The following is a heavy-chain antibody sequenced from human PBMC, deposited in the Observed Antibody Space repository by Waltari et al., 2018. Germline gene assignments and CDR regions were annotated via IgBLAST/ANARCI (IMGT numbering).Heavy chain of an antibody. D-gene: IGHD6-19*01. CDR3: TRDVSSIYFDY. Sequence: QVQLVESGGGVVQPGRSLRLSCAASGFTFSDYGMHWVRQAPGQGLDWVALIWHDGRKDFYADSVKGRFTISRDNSRNTMYMQMNSLRAEDTAVYYCTRDVSSIYFDYWGQGTLVTVSS. CDR2: IWHDGRKD. CDR1: GFTFSDYG. V-gene: IGHV3-33*01. J-gene: IGHJ4*02.